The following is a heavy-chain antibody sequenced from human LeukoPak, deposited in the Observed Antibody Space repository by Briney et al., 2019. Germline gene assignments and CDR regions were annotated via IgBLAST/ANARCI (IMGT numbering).Heavy chain of an antibody. V-gene: IGHV3-48*02. CDR2: ISTGSDTI. CDR1: GFTFSSSD. J-gene: IGHJ6*03. D-gene: IGHD2-21*02. Sequence: GGSLRLSCAASGFTFSSSDMNWVRQTPGKGLEWLSYISTGSDTIYYADSVKGRFTISRDRAKNSLYLQMNSLRDEDTAVYYCARDSSTSIFGDCVYYYSYMDVWGKGTTVTVSS. CDR3: ARDSSTSIFGDCVYYYSYMDV.